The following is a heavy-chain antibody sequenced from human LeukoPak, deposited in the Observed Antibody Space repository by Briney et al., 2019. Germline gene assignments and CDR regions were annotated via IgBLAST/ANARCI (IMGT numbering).Heavy chain of an antibody. CDR2: IKKDGSEK. CDR3: ARGLKSHYYFDY. Sequence: GGSLRLSCAASGFTFSSYWMSWVRQAPGKGLEWVANIKKDGSEKYYVDSVKGRFTIPRENSKNSLYLQMNSLRAEDTAVYYCARGLKSHYYFDYWGQGTLVTVSS. D-gene: IGHD6-19*01. J-gene: IGHJ4*02. CDR1: GFTFSSYW. V-gene: IGHV3-7*01.